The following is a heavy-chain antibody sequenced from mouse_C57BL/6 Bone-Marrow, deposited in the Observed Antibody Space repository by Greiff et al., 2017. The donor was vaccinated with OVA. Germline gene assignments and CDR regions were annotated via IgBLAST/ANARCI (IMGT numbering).Heavy chain of an antibody. J-gene: IGHJ4*01. CDR2: ISSGSSTI. V-gene: IGHV5-17*01. Sequence: VQLKESGGGLVKPGGSLKLSCAASGFTFSDYGMHWVRQAPGQGLEWVAYISSGSSTIYYADTVKGRFTISRDNAKNTLFLHMTSLGSEDTDMYYCARRTGTGDDWGQGTSVTVSS. CDR3: ARRTGTGDD. CDR1: GFTFSDYG. D-gene: IGHD4-1*01.